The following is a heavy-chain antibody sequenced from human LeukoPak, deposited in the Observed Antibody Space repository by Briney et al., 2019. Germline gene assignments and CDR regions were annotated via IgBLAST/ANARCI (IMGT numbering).Heavy chain of an antibody. CDR3: AREFAGYYGSGSSYYYYGMDV. D-gene: IGHD3-10*01. Sequence: ASVKVSCKASGYTFTGYYMHWVRQAPGQGLEWMGWINPNSGGTNYAQKFQGWVTMTRDTSISTAYMELSRLRSDDTAVYYCAREFAGYYGSGSSYYYYGMDVWGQGTTVTVSS. V-gene: IGHV1-2*04. CDR1: GYTFTGYY. J-gene: IGHJ6*02. CDR2: INPNSGGT.